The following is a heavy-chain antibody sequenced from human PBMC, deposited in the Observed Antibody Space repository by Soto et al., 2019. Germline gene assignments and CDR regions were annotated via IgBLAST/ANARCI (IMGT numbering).Heavy chain of an antibody. CDR1: GGSVSSGSYY. CDR2: IYYSGST. V-gene: IGHV4-61*01. Sequence: SETLSLTCTVSGGSVSSGSYYWSWIRQPPGKGLEWIGYIYYSGSTNYNPSLKSRVTISVDTSKNQFSLKLSSVTAADTAVYYCARVSVAATLLWWFDPWGQGTLVTVSS. D-gene: IGHD2-15*01. CDR3: ARVSVAATLLWWFDP. J-gene: IGHJ5*02.